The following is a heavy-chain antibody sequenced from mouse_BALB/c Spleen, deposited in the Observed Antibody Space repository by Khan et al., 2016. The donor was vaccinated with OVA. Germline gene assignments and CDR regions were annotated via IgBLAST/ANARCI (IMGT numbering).Heavy chain of an antibody. J-gene: IGHJ2*01. CDR3: ARDRIDY. CDR2: INPTSGYT. Sequence: VQLQESGAELAKPGASVKMSCKASGYTFTTYWMHWVKQRPGQGLEWIGYINPTSGYTDYTQKFKDKATLTADNSSSTAYMQLSSLTSDDSAVYCCARDRIDYWGQGTTLTVSS. CDR1: GYTFTTYW. V-gene: IGHV1-7*01.